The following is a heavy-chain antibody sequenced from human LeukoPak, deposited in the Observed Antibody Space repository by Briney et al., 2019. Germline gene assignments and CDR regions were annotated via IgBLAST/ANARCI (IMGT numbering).Heavy chain of an antibody. D-gene: IGHD3-3*01. J-gene: IGHJ5*02. V-gene: IGHV4-59*01. CDR1: GDSINNYY. CDR3: ARYNYDFWSGYSKWFDP. Sequence: PSETLSLTCTVSGDSINNYYWNWIRQPPGKGLEWIGFIYYSGHTNYNPSLQGRLTMSIDTSKNQFSLQLRSVTAADTAVYYCARYNYDFWSGYSKWFDPWGQGTLVTVSS. CDR2: IYYSGHT.